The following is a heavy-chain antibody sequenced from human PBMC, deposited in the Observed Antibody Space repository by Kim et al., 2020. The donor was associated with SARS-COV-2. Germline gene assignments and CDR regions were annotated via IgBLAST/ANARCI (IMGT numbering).Heavy chain of an antibody. V-gene: IGHV4-4*07. Sequence: NPSLKSRVTMSVDTSKIPFSLKLSSVTAADTAVYYCARGGVAIYYYYMDVWGKGTTVTVSS. J-gene: IGHJ6*03. CDR3: ARGGVAIYYYYMDV. D-gene: IGHD3-10*01.